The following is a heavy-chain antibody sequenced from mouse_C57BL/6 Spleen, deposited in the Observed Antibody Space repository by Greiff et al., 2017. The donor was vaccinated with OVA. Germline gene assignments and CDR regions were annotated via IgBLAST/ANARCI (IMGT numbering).Heavy chain of an antibody. Sequence: EVQLQQSGPELVKPGASVKISCKASGYTFTDYYMNWVKQSHGKSLEWIGDINPNNGGTSYNQKFKGKATLTVDKSSSTAYMELLSLTSEDSAVYYCARRHYSNYYFDYWGQGTTLTVSS. V-gene: IGHV1-26*01. D-gene: IGHD2-5*01. CDR1: GYTFTDYY. CDR3: ARRHYSNYYFDY. CDR2: INPNNGGT. J-gene: IGHJ2*01.